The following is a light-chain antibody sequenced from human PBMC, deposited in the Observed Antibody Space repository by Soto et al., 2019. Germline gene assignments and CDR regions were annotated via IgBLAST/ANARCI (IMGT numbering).Light chain of an antibody. V-gene: IGKV3-15*01. Sequence: EVVMTQSPAALSVSPGERATLSCRASQSINFNLAWYQQKPGQAPRLLIYGASTLATGIPARFSGTGSETDFTLTISSLQSEDFAAYYCQAYNTWPEWTFGPGTTVEI. J-gene: IGKJ1*01. CDR2: GAS. CDR1: QSINFN. CDR3: QAYNTWPEWT.